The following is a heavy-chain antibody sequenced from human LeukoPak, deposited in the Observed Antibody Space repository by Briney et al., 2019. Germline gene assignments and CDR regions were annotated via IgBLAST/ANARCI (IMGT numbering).Heavy chain of an antibody. D-gene: IGHD3-10*01. CDR3: AKVEPTYNSGSYYPWVY. Sequence: PGGSLRLSCAASGFTFSSYSMSWVRQAPGKGPEWVSAISGNGDSTYYAGSVKGRFTISRDNSKNTLYLQMYSLRAEDTALYYCAKVEPTYNSGSYYPWVYWGQGTLVTVSS. CDR1: GFTFSSYS. V-gene: IGHV3-23*01. J-gene: IGHJ4*02. CDR2: ISGNGDST.